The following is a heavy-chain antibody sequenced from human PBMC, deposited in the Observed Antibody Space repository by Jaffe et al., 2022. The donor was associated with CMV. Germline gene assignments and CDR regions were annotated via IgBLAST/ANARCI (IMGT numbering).Heavy chain of an antibody. J-gene: IGHJ6*03. D-gene: IGHD3-3*01. CDR3: ARSRDFTYYDFWSGYSSGAMDV. CDR1: GYTFTSYG. CDR2: ISAYNGNT. Sequence: QVQLVQSGAEVKKPGASVKVSCKASGYTFTSYGISWVRQAPGQGLEWMGWISAYNGNTNYAQKLQGRVTMTTDTSTSTAYMELRSLRSDDTAVYYCARSRDFTYYDFWSGYSSGAMDVWGKGTTVTVSS. V-gene: IGHV1-18*04.